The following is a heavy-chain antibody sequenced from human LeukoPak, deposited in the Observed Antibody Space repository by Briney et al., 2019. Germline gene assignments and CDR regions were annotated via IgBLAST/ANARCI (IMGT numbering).Heavy chain of an antibody. J-gene: IGHJ3*01. CDR3: TRDSGLGNDAFDV. Sequence: SQTLSLTCAISGDSVSSNSAAWDWTRPSPSRGLEWLVMTYYRSKWFYDYAVSVKSRITINPDTSKNQFSLLLNSVTPEDTAVYYCTRDSGLGNDAFDVWGQGTMVTVSS. CDR1: GDSVSSNSAA. D-gene: IGHD3-10*01. V-gene: IGHV6-1*01. CDR2: TYYRSKWFY.